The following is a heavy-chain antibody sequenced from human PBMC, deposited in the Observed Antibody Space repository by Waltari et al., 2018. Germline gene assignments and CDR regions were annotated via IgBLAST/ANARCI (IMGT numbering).Heavy chain of an antibody. CDR1: GFPFKSFP. CDR2: ISHDGANE. J-gene: IGHJ6*02. CDR3: AKSRSLFYYYALDV. Sequence: QVQLVQSGGGVAQPGTSLSPTLTASGFPFKSFPIFWVRQAPGSGLEWVSLISHDGANEHYADSVKGRFTISRDSSKGALYLQMNNLRPEDTAVYFCAKSRSLFYYYALDVWGQGTTVVVSS. V-gene: IGHV3-30-3*02. D-gene: IGHD2-2*01.